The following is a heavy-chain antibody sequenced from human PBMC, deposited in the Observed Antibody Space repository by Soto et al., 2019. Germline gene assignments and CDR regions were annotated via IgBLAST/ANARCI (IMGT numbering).Heavy chain of an antibody. CDR2: IYSGGST. Sequence: EVPLVESGGDLVQPGGSLRLSCAASGFIVSNHYMIWVRQAPGKGLEWVSVIYSGGSTYYADSVKGRFTISRHNSKNTLYLQMNSLRPEDTAVYYCARGSGWRGGDRTFDIWGQGTMVTVSS. J-gene: IGHJ3*02. CDR1: GFIVSNHY. CDR3: ARGSGWRGGDRTFDI. V-gene: IGHV3-53*04. D-gene: IGHD6-19*01.